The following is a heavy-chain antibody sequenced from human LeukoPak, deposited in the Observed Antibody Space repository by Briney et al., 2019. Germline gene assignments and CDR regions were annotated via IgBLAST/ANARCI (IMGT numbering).Heavy chain of an antibody. Sequence: GGSLRLSCVASGFTFSNYWMSWVRQAPGKGREWVAHINMDGTDKYYVDSVKGRFTISRDNAKNSLYLQMNSLKVEDTAVYYCARDKVTYWGPGTLVTVSS. CDR3: ARDKVTY. CDR1: GFTFSNYW. J-gene: IGHJ4*02. V-gene: IGHV3-7*01. CDR2: INMDGTDK.